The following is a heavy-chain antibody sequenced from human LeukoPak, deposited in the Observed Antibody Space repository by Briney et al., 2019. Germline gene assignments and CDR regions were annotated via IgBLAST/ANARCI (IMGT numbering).Heavy chain of an antibody. D-gene: IGHD4-17*01. Sequence: ASVKVSCKASGGTFSSYAISWVRQAPGQGLEWMGRIIPILGIANYAQKFQSRVTITADKSTSTAYMELSSLRSEDTAVYYCARDLDYGDAKYWFDPWGQGTLVTVSS. J-gene: IGHJ5*02. CDR3: ARDLDYGDAKYWFDP. CDR1: GGTFSSYA. V-gene: IGHV1-69*04. CDR2: IIPILGIA.